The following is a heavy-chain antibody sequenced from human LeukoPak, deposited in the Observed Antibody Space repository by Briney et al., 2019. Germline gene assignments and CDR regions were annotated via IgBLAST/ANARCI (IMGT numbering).Heavy chain of an antibody. CDR2: IYYSGST. CDR1: GGSISSYY. D-gene: IGHD5-12*01. Sequence: PSETLSLTCTVSGGSISSYYWSWIRQPPGKGLEWIGYIYYSGSTNYNPSLKSRVTISVDTSKNQFSLKLSSVTAADTAVYYCARGRSGYEPIDYWGQGTLVTVSS. V-gene: IGHV4-59*01. J-gene: IGHJ4*02. CDR3: ARGRSGYEPIDY.